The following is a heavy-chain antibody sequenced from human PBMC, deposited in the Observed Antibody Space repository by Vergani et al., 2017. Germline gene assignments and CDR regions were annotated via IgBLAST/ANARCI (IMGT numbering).Heavy chain of an antibody. D-gene: IGHD6-19*01. Sequence: EVQLLESGRDLVQPGGSLRLSCAASGFTFIMNAMSWVRQAPGKGLEWVSTLSASDRRTHYADSVKGRFTISRDNSKNTLFLHMNSLRPEDTAVYYCAKVGRSEVAGTFGAFDIWGQGTMVTVSS. V-gene: IGHV3-23*01. CDR1: GFTFIMNA. CDR3: AKVGRSEVAGTFGAFDI. J-gene: IGHJ3*02. CDR2: LSASDRRT.